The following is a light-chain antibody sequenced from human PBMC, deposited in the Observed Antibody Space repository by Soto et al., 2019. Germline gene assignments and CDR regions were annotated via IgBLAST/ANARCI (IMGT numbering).Light chain of an antibody. CDR2: RNN. J-gene: IGLJ2*01. CDR3: AAWDDSLSGVV. CDR1: NSNIGRNY. V-gene: IGLV1-47*01. Sequence: QSVLTQPPSESGTPGQRVTISCSGSNSNIGRNYVYWYQQLPGTAPKLLIYRNNQRPSGVPDRFSGSKSGTSASLAISGLRSEDEADYYCAAWDDSLSGVVIGGGTKLTVL.